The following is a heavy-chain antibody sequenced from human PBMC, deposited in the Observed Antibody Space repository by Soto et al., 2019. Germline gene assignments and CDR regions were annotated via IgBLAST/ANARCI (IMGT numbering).Heavy chain of an antibody. Sequence: QVQLQASGPGLVTPSETLSLTCTVSSGSINRHFWSWIRQPAGKGLEWIGHIYKSGTTTYNPSLKSRVTMSVDPPKNRFSLKLSSVTAADTAVYYCARINGGSPDFWGQGTLVTVSS. CDR2: IYKSGTT. D-gene: IGHD2-15*01. J-gene: IGHJ4*02. CDR3: ARINGGSPDF. CDR1: SGSINRHF. V-gene: IGHV4-4*07.